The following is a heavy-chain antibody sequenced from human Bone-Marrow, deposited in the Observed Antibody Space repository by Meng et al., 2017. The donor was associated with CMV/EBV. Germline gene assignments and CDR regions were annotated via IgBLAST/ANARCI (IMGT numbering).Heavy chain of an antibody. D-gene: IGHD3-10*01. J-gene: IGHJ5*02. Sequence: GGSVSGYYWSGIRQPPGKGLEWIGEINHSGSTNYNPSLKSRVTISVDTSKNQFSLRLSSVTAADTAVYYCARGKLLWFGEFPWFDPWGQGTLVTVSS. CDR2: INHSGST. CDR3: ARGKLLWFGEFPWFDP. V-gene: IGHV4-34*01. CDR1: GGSVSGYY.